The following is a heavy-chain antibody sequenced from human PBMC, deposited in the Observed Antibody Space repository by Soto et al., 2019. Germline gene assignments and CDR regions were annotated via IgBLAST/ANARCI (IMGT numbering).Heavy chain of an antibody. V-gene: IGHV3-23*01. CDR3: AKDLRVDTAMVTCFDY. Sequence: GGSLRLSCAASGFTFSSYAMSWVRQAPGKGLEWVSAISGSGGSTYYADSVKGRFTISRDNSKNTLYLQMNSLRAEDTAVYYCAKDLRVDTAMVTCFDYWGQGTLVTVSS. CDR2: ISGSGGST. J-gene: IGHJ4*02. CDR1: GFTFSSYA. D-gene: IGHD5-18*01.